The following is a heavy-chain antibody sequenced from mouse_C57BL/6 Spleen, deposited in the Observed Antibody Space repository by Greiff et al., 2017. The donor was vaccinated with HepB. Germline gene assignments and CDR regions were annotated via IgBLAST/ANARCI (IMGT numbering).Heavy chain of an antibody. CDR2: IWSGGST. V-gene: IGHV2-2*01. CDR1: GFSLTSYG. Sequence: QVQLKQSGPGLVQPSQSLSITCTVSGFSLTSYGVHWVRQSPGKGLEWLGVIWSGGSTDYNAAFISRLSISKDNSKSQVFFKMNSLQADDTAIYYCARRDGNEVMDYWGQGTSVTVSS. J-gene: IGHJ4*01. CDR3: ARRDGNEVMDY. D-gene: IGHD2-1*01.